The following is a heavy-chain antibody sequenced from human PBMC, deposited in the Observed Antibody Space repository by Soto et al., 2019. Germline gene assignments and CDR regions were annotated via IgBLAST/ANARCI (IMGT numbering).Heavy chain of an antibody. Sequence: QVQLVQSGAEVKKPGSSVKVSCKASGGTFSSYAISWVRQAPGQGLEWMGGIIPIFGTTNYAQKFQGRVTITADESKSTAYMELSSLRSEDTALYYCARVGSYYYSSGYYRFDYWGQGTLVTVSS. J-gene: IGHJ4*02. CDR3: ARVGSYYYSSGYYRFDY. V-gene: IGHV1-69*12. D-gene: IGHD3-22*01. CDR2: IIPIFGTT. CDR1: GGTFSSYA.